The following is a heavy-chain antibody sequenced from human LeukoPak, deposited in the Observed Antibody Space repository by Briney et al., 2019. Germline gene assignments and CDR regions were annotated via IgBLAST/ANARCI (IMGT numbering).Heavy chain of an antibody. V-gene: IGHV4-59*01. CDR3: ARGGMSTYYDSGGYFSY. CDR1: GGSISSYY. D-gene: IGHD3-22*01. Sequence: SEILSLTCTVSGGSISSYYWSWIRQPPGKGLEWIGYVSYSGDTNYNPSLRSRVTMSVDTSKNQFSLKLSSVSAADTAVYFCARGGMSTYYDSGGYFSYWGQGAPVTVSS. CDR2: VSYSGDT. J-gene: IGHJ4*02.